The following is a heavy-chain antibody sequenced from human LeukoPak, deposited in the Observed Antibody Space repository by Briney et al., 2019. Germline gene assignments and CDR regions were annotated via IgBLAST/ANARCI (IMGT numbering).Heavy chain of an antibody. D-gene: IGHD5-24*01. CDR3: AKGGWLQPNDY. Sequence: GGSLRLSCAASGFSFSNSGMSWVRQAAGKGLEWVSDISGSGTSTYYADSVKGRFIISRDNSNNTLHLHMTSLRVEDTALYYCAKGGWLQPNDYWGQGTLVTVSS. V-gene: IGHV3-23*01. J-gene: IGHJ4*02. CDR2: ISGSGTST. CDR1: GFSFSNSG.